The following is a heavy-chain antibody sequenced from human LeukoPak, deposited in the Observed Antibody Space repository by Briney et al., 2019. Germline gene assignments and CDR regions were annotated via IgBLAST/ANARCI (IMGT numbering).Heavy chain of an antibody. CDR1: GFTFSSYA. Sequence: PGGSLRLSCAASGFTFSSYAMSWVRQAPGKGLEWVANIKQDGSEKYYVDSVKGRFTISRDNAKNSLYLQMNSLRAEDTAVYYCARPNLWFGELLYYFDYWGQGTLVTVSS. V-gene: IGHV3-7*01. J-gene: IGHJ4*02. CDR3: ARPNLWFGELLYYFDY. D-gene: IGHD3-10*01. CDR2: IKQDGSEK.